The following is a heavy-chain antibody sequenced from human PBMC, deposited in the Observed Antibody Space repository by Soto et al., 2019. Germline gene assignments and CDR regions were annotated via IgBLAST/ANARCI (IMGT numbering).Heavy chain of an antibody. CDR1: GGTFSSYT. D-gene: IGHD5-12*01. V-gene: IGHV1-69*02. CDR2: IIPILGIA. J-gene: IGHJ4*02. CDR3: ALTAGGYEPLYCDC. Sequence: QVQLVQSGAEVKKPGSSVKVSCKASGGTFSSYTISWVRQAPGQGLEWMGRIIPILGIANYAQKFQGRVTITADKAPSTAYMELSSLRSEDTAAYYCALTAGGYEPLYCDCWGQGSLVTVSS.